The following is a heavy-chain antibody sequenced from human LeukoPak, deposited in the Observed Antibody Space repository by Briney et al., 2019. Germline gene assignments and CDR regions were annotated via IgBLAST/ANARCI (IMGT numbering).Heavy chain of an antibody. Sequence: ASVKVSCKASGYTFTSYYMHWVRQAPGQGLEWMGIINPSGGSTSYAQKFQGRVTMTRDTSTSTVYMELSSLRSEDTAVYYCAGESAGRGSFDIWGQGTLVTVSS. V-gene: IGHV1-46*01. CDR3: AGESAGRGSFDI. J-gene: IGHJ3*02. CDR1: GYTFTSYY. CDR2: INPSGGST. D-gene: IGHD3-10*01.